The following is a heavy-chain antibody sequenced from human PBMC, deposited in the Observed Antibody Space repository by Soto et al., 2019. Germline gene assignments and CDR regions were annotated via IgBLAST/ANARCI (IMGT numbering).Heavy chain of an antibody. V-gene: IGHV1-46*01. CDR1: GYTFTSYY. J-gene: IGHJ3*02. Sequence: QVQLVQSGAEVKKPGASVKVSCKASGYTFTSYYMHWVRQAPGQGLEWMGIINPIGGSTSYAQKFQGRVTMTRDTSTSTVYMELSSLRSEDTAVYYCATPYYDYVWGSYRNDAFDIWGQGTMVTVSS. CDR3: ATPYYDYVWGSYRNDAFDI. D-gene: IGHD3-16*02. CDR2: INPIGGST.